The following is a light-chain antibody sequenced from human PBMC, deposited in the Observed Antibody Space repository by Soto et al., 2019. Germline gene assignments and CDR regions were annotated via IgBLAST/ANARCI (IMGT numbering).Light chain of an antibody. J-gene: IGLJ2*01. Sequence: QSVLTQPASVSGSPGQSITISCTGTSGDVGGYSYVSWYQQHPGKAPKLMIYDVSNRPSGVSNRFSGSKSANTASLTISGLQAEDEADYYCRSDTRSDTLVFGGGTKLTVL. CDR3: RSDTRSDTLV. CDR2: DVS. V-gene: IGLV2-14*03. CDR1: SGDVGGYSY.